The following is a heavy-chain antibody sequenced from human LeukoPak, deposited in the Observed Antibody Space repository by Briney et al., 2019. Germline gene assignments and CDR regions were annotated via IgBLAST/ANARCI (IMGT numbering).Heavy chain of an antibody. J-gene: IGHJ3*02. CDR2: INYSGST. CDR1: GGSISSSGYY. CDR3: ARGVHANDAFDI. Sequence: SETLSLTCTVSGGSISSSGYYWSWIRQPPGKGLEWIGYINYSGSTYYNPSLKSRVTMSVDTSKNQFSLKLSSVTAADTAVYYCARGVHANDAFDIWGQGTMVTVSS. V-gene: IGHV4-61*08.